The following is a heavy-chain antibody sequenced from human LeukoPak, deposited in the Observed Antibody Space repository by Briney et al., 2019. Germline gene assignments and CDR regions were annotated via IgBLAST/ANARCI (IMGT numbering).Heavy chain of an antibody. CDR3: AKDLEAAGSYPEYFQH. V-gene: IGHV3-23*01. CDR2: ISGGGST. J-gene: IGHJ1*01. D-gene: IGHD6-13*01. Sequence: GGSLRLSCAASGFTFSSYAMSWVRQAPGKGLEWVSVISGGGSTYYADSVKGRFTISRDNSKNTLYLQMNSLRAEDTAVYYCAKDLEAAGSYPEYFQHWGQGTLVTVSS. CDR1: GFTFSSYA.